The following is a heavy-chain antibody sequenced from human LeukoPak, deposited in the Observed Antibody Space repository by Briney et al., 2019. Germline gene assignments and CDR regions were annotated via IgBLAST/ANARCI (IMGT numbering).Heavy chain of an antibody. CDR2: IYTSGST. J-gene: IGHJ6*03. CDR1: GGSISSYY. CDR3: ARGRSYYGVYYYYYMDV. D-gene: IGHD1-26*01. V-gene: IGHV4-4*07. Sequence: PSETLSLTCTVSGGSISSYYWSWIRQPAGKGLEWIGRIYTSGSTNYNPSLKSRVTMSVDTSKNQFSLKLSSVTAADTAVYYCARGRSYYGVYYYYYMDVWGKGTTVTVSS.